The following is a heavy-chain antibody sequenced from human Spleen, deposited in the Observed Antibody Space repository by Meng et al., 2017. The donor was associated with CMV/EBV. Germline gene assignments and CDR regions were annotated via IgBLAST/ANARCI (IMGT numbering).Heavy chain of an antibody. V-gene: IGHV3-21*04. CDR1: GFTFDDYS. Sequence: GGSLRLSCAASGFTFDDYSMNWVRQPPGKVLEWVTSIPSSGGYSYYADSVKGRFIISRDNAKNSLYLQMDSLGVEDTAVYYCARVPDYWGQGTLVTVSS. CDR3: ARVPDY. J-gene: IGHJ4*02. CDR2: IPSSGGYS.